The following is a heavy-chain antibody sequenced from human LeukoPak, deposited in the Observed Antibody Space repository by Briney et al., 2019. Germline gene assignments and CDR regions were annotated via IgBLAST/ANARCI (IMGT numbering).Heavy chain of an antibody. V-gene: IGHV4-30-4*01. Sequence: SETLSLTCTVSGVSISSGDYYWSWIRQPPGKGLEWIGYIYYSGSTYYNPSLKSRVTISVDTSKNQFSLKLSSVTAADTAVYYCARDRDYGDYYYYGMDVWGQGTTVTVSS. CDR3: ARDRDYGDYYYYGMDV. CDR1: GVSISSGDYY. D-gene: IGHD4-17*01. CDR2: IYYSGST. J-gene: IGHJ6*02.